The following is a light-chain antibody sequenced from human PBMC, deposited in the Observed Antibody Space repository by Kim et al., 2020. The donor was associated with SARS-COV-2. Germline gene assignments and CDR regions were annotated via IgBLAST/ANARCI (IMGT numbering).Light chain of an antibody. J-gene: IGKJ1*01. V-gene: IGKV1-6*01. Sequence: ATVGDRVNINCRASQGIRNDLGWYQQKPGKAPKLLIYAASSLQSGVPSRFSGSGSGTDFTLTISSLQPEDFATYYCLQDYNYPPTFGQGTKVEIK. CDR1: QGIRND. CDR2: AAS. CDR3: LQDYNYPPT.